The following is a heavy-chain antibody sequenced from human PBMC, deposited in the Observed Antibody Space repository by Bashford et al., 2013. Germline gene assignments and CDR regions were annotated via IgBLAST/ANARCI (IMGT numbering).Heavy chain of an antibody. CDR2: IIPIFGTA. Sequence: SVKVSCKASGGTFSSYAISWVRQAPGQGLEWMGGIIPIFGTANYAQKFQGRVTITADKSTSTAYMELSSLRSEDTAVYYCARGPALDPYIWGNSRETSNWYFDYWGQGTLVTVSS. CDR3: ARGPALDPYIWGNSRETSNWYFDY. D-gene: IGHD3-16*01. V-gene: IGHV1-69*06. CDR1: GGTFSSYA. J-gene: IGHJ4*02.